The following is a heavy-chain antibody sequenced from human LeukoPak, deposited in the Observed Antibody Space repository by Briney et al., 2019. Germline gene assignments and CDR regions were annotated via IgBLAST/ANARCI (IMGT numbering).Heavy chain of an antibody. CDR2: IYTSGST. V-gene: IGHV4-4*07. Sequence: SETLSLTCSVSGGSISSYYWSWIRRPAGKGLEWIGRIYTSGSTNYNPSLKSRVTMSVDTSKNQFSLKLSSVTAADTAVYYCARLIPDIVVVPAVRGGWFDPWGQGTLVTVSS. J-gene: IGHJ5*02. CDR3: ARLIPDIVVVPAVRGGWFDP. D-gene: IGHD2-2*01. CDR1: GGSISSYY.